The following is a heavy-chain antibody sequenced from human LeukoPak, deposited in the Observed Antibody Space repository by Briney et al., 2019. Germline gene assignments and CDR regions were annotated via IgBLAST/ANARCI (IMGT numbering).Heavy chain of an antibody. J-gene: IGHJ3*02. CDR3: ARFAGANAFDI. D-gene: IGHD3-10*01. V-gene: IGHV3-23*01. Sequence: VTLTFSCAASGFTFSTYGMTWVRQAPGKGLEWWSAISGSAATTFYADSVKVRFTISRDESRNTLFLQMNGLRADDTAVYFCARFAGANAFDIWGQGTLVTVSS. CDR1: GFTFSTYG. CDR2: ISGSAATT.